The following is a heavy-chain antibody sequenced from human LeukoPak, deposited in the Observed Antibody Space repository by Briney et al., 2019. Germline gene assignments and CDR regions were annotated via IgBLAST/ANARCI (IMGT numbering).Heavy chain of an antibody. J-gene: IGHJ4*02. Sequence: PGGSLRLSCAASGFTFSNAWMSWVRQAPGKGLEWVGRIKSITDGGTTDYAAPVKGRFTISRDDSKNTLYLQMNSLKTEDTAVYYCTTTRQLWFGEFYYFDYWGQGTLVTVSS. V-gene: IGHV3-15*01. D-gene: IGHD3-10*01. CDR2: IKSITDGGTT. CDR1: GFTFSNAW. CDR3: TTTRQLWFGEFYYFDY.